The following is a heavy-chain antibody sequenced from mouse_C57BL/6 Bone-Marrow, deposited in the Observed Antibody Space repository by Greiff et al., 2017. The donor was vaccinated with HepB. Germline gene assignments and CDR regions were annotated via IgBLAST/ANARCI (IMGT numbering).Heavy chain of an antibody. CDR3: AREGWLAYFDY. J-gene: IGHJ2*01. CDR1: GYSITSGYS. V-gene: IGHV3-6*01. D-gene: IGHD2-3*01. Sequence: VQLKESGPGLVKPSQSLSLTCSVTGYSITSGYSWNWIRQFPGNKLEWMGYISYDGSNNYNPSLNNRISITRDTSKNQFFLKLNSVTTEDTATYDCAREGWLAYFDYWGQGTTLTVSS. CDR2: ISYDGSN.